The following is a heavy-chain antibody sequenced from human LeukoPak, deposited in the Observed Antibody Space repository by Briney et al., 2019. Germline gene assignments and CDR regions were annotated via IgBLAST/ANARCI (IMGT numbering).Heavy chain of an antibody. CDR2: ISHTGWT. CDR1: GGSLSGDY. CDR3: AKGGQWQTY. Sequence: SETLSLTCGVYGGSLSGDYGIWIRQPPGKGLEWIGEISHTGWTHYNPSLKSRVTISLDTSKNQFSLKLTSMTAADTAVYYCAKGGQWQTYWGQGTLVTVSS. D-gene: IGHD6-19*01. V-gene: IGHV4-34*01. J-gene: IGHJ4*02.